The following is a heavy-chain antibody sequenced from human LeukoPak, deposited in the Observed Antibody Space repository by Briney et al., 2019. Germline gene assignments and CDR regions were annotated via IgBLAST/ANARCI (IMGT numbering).Heavy chain of an antibody. CDR1: GFTFSSYP. CDR3: ARGRVGDY. D-gene: IGHD1-26*01. V-gene: IGHV3-23*01. CDR2: ISGSGGST. J-gene: IGHJ4*02. Sequence: GGSLRLSCAASGFTFSSYPMSWVRQAPGKGLECGSGISGSGGSTYYADSVKGRFTISRDNSKNTLYLHMNSPRAEDTAVYYCARGRVGDYWGQGALVTVSS.